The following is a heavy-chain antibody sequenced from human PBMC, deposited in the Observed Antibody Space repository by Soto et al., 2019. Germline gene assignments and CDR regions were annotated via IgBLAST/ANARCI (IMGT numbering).Heavy chain of an antibody. CDR1: GGSISSYY. J-gene: IGHJ2*01. V-gene: IGHV4-59*01. Sequence: QVQLQESGPGLVKPSETLSLTCTVSGGSISSYYWSWIRQPPGKGLEWIGYIYFSGSTNYNPSLXGXAXFXXATSKTQFSLRLSSVTAADTALYYCARTTYSGSYLDWYFDLWGRGTLVTVSS. D-gene: IGHD1-26*01. CDR2: IYFSGST. CDR3: ARTTYSGSYLDWYFDL.